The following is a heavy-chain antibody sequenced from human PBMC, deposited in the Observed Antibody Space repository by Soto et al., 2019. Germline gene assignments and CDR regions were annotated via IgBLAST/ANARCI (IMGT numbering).Heavy chain of an antibody. V-gene: IGHV3-23*01. CDR1: GFTFSTYA. CDR3: AGSHGTNGVCYTNYYYYIDV. Sequence: EVQLLESGGGLVQPGGSLRLSCAASGFTFSTYAMSWVRQAPGKGLEWVSTITTSGGNTYYADSVQGRFTISRDNSKNMLYLQMNSLRAEDTAAHYCAGSHGTNGVCYTNYYYYIDVWGKGTTVTVPS. CDR2: ITTSGGNT. D-gene: IGHD2-8*01. J-gene: IGHJ6*03.